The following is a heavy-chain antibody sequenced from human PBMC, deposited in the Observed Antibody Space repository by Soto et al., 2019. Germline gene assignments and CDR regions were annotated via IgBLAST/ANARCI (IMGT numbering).Heavy chain of an antibody. Sequence: PGGSLRLSCAASGFTVSRNYMSWVRQAPGKGLEWVSVIDSGGSTYYADSVKGRFTISRDNSKNTLFLQMNSLRAEDTAVYYCARSHSSGWYSFDYWGQGTLVTVSS. CDR1: GFTVSRNY. CDR2: IDSGGST. D-gene: IGHD6-19*01. J-gene: IGHJ4*02. CDR3: ARSHSSGWYSFDY. V-gene: IGHV3-53*01.